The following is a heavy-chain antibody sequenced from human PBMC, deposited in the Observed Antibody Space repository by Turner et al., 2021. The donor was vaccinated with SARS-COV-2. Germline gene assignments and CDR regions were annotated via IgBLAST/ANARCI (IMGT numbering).Heavy chain of an antibody. D-gene: IGHD1-26*01. Sequence: EVQLVESGGGLVKPGGSLRLSCAASGFTFSSYSMNWVRQAPGKGLEWVSFISSSSSYIYYADSGKGRFTISRDNAKNSLYLQMNSLRAEDTAVYYCARELAGRFGGATEIDYWGQGTLVTVSS. CDR2: ISSSSSYI. J-gene: IGHJ4*02. CDR3: ARELAGRFGGATEIDY. V-gene: IGHV3-21*01. CDR1: GFTFSSYS.